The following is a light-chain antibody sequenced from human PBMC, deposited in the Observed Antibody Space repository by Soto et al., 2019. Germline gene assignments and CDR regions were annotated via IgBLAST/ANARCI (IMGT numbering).Light chain of an antibody. CDR2: SAS. CDR3: QQYNNWPPLT. CDR1: QSVNYN. V-gene: IGKV3D-15*01. Sequence: EIVMTQSPATLSVSXXXXXXXXXXXSQSVNYNLAWYQQKPGQAPRLLIYSASTRATGTPARFSGSGSGTEFTLTISRLQSEDFAVYYCQQYNNWPPLTFGGGTKVDIK. J-gene: IGKJ4*01.